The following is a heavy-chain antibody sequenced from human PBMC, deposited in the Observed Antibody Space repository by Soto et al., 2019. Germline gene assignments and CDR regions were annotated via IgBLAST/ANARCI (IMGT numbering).Heavy chain of an antibody. CDR1: GGSISSRGYY. Sequence: PPETLSLTCSVSGGSISSRGYYWGWIRQDPGKGLEWIGYIYYSGSTYYNPSLRSRVTMSVDTSKNQFSLKLRSVTAADTAVYFCARDLVWSSAASGRYDGLDCWGQGITVTVSS. J-gene: IGHJ6*02. V-gene: IGHV4-31*03. CDR3: ARDLVWSSAASGRYDGLDC. CDR2: IYYSGST. D-gene: IGHD3-10*01.